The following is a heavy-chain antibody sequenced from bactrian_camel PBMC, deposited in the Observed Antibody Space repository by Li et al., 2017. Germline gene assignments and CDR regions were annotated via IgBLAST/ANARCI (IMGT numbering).Heavy chain of an antibody. D-gene: IGHD1*01. CDR2: ITSDGRS. CDR1: GDTKNYC. J-gene: IGHJ7*01. V-gene: IGHV3S53*01. Sequence: HVQLVESGGGTAQTGGSLRLSCVASGDTKNYCMAWFRQAPGKKRVGVAAITSDGRSSYADYVKDRFTIFRDNAKHTLSLQMISLKPEDSAMYYCCVKDAGMPGYMMDYWGKGTQVTVS.